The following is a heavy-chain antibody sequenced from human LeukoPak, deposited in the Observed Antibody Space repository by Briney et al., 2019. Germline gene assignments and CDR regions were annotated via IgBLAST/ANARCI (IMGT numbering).Heavy chain of an antibody. D-gene: IGHD2-2*01. J-gene: IGHJ4*02. Sequence: GASVKVSCKASGYTFTAYSMHWVRQAPGQGLEWMGWIKPNSGDTNCAQKFQGRVTMTRDTSISAAYMELSRLRSDDTAVYYCASTLGSCTSSSCPDIDYWGQGTLVTVSS. CDR1: GYTFTAYS. CDR3: ASTLGSCTSSSCPDIDY. V-gene: IGHV1-2*02. CDR2: IKPNSGDT.